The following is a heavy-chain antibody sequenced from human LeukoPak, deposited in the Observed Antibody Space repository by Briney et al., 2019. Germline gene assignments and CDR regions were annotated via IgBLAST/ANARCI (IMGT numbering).Heavy chain of an antibody. CDR3: ARDPAAGFVFAFDI. D-gene: IGHD6-13*01. Sequence: SETLSLTCTVSGGSISSSSYYWGWIRQPPGKGLKWIGSIYYSGSTYYNPSLKSRVTISVDTSKNQFSLKLSSVTAADTAVYYCARDPAAGFVFAFDIWGQGTMVTVSS. J-gene: IGHJ3*02. V-gene: IGHV4-39*07. CDR1: GGSISSSSYY. CDR2: IYYSGST.